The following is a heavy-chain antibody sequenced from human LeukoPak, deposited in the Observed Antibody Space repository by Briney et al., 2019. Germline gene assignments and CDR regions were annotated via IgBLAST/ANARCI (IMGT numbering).Heavy chain of an antibody. CDR3: ARVYSNLEWYYYYGMDV. V-gene: IGHV1-18*01. J-gene: IGHJ6*02. CDR2: ISAYNGNT. CDR1: GYTFTSYG. D-gene: IGHD4-11*01. Sequence: ASVKVSCKASGYTFTSYGISWVRQAPGQGLEWMGWISAYNGNTNYAQKLQGRVTTTTDTSTSTAYMELRSLRSDDTAVYYCARVYSNLEWYYYYGMDVWGQGTTVTVSS.